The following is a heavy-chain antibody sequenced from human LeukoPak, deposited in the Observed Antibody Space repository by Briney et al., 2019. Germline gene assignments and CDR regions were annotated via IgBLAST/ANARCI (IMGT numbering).Heavy chain of an antibody. D-gene: IGHD5/OR15-5a*01. CDR2: IYYSGST. CDR3: ARLNIGSWYYFDY. CDR1: GGSISSSSYY. Sequence: SETLSLTCTVSGGSISSSSYYWGWIRQPPGKGLEWIGSIYYSGSTYYNPSLKSRVTISVDTSKNQFSLKLSSVTAADTAVYYCARLNIGSWYYFDYWGQGTLVTVSS. V-gene: IGHV4-39*07. J-gene: IGHJ4*02.